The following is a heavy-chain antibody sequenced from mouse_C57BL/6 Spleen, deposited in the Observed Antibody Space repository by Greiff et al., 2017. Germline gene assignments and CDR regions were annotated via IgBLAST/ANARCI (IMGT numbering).Heavy chain of an antibody. CDR1: GYTFPSYW. CDR3: ATPYYGSSWFAY. D-gene: IGHD1-1*01. CDR2: IDPSDSYT. Sequence: QVQLQQPGAELVMPGASVKLSCKASGYTFPSYWMHWVKQRPGQGLEWIGEIDPSDSYTNYNQKFKGKSTLTVDKSSSTAYIQLSSLTSEDSAVYYCATPYYGSSWFAYWGQGTLVTVSA. J-gene: IGHJ3*01. V-gene: IGHV1-69*01.